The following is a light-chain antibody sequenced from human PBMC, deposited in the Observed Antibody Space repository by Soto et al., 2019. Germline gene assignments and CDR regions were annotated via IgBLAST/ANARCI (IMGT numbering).Light chain of an antibody. V-gene: IGKV3-11*01. CDR1: QSVDTF. J-gene: IGKJ5*01. CDR2: DAS. CDR3: QHYLNYPIT. Sequence: ETALTQSPATLSLSPGERATLSCRASQSVDTFLAWYQQKPGQAPRLLIYDASNRATGIPARFSGSGSGTDFTLTITHLQSEDFATYYCQHYLNYPITFGQGTRL.